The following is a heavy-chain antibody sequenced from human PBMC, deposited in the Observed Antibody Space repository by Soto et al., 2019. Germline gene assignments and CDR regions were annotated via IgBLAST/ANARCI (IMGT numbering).Heavy chain of an antibody. V-gene: IGHV3-30-3*01. Sequence: QVQLVESGGGVVQPGRSLRLSCAASEFTFSTYAMHWVRQAPGKGLEWVAVISYDGSNEYYADSVKGRFTISRDNSKNTLYLQMNSLRAEDTAVYYCARAGGSGTTVTTWGQGTLVTVSS. CDR1: EFTFSTYA. CDR3: ARAGGSGTTVTT. CDR2: ISYDGSNE. J-gene: IGHJ4*02. D-gene: IGHD4-17*01.